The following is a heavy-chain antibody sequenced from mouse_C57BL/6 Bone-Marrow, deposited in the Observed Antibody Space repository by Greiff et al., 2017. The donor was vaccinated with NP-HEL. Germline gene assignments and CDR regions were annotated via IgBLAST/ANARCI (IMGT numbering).Heavy chain of an antibody. V-gene: IGHV1-54*01. CDR3: ARDSSGYVYYFDY. J-gene: IGHJ2*01. D-gene: IGHD3-2*02. Sequence: VQRVESGAELVRPGTSVKVSCKASGYAFTNYLIEWVKQRPGQGLEWIGVINPGSGGTNYNEKFKGKATLTADKSSSTAYMQLSSLTSEDSAVYFCARDSSGYVYYFDYWGQGTTLTVSS. CDR2: INPGSGGT. CDR1: GYAFTNYL.